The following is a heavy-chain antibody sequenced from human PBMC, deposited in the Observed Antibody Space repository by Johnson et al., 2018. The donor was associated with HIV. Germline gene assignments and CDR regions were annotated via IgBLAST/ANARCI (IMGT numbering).Heavy chain of an antibody. CDR3: ATGGGSSTRGVPFDS. J-gene: IGHJ3*02. V-gene: IGHV3-23*04. CDR2: ISGSGGST. Sequence: EVQLVESGGGLVQPGGSLRLSCAASGFTFSSYAMSWVRQAPGKGLEWVSAISGSGGSTYYADSVKGRFTISRDNARNSLYLQMNSLRAEDTAVYYCATGGGSSTRGVPFDSWGQGTLVTGSS. CDR1: GFTFSSYA. D-gene: IGHD1-14*01.